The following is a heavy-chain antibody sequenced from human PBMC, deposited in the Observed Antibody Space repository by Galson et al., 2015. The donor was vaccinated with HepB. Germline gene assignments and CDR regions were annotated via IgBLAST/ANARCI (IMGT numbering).Heavy chain of an antibody. Sequence: SLRLSCAASGFTFGSYWMSWVRQTPGKGLEWVANIKPDGSQKYYVDSVKGRFAISRDNAKNSLYLQMASLRAEDTAVYYCARSLLYCSSTSCYADAFDYWGQGTLVTVSS. CDR2: IKPDGSQK. CDR3: ARSLLYCSSTSCYADAFDY. D-gene: IGHD2-2*01. CDR1: GFTFGSYW. V-gene: IGHV3-7*03. J-gene: IGHJ4*02.